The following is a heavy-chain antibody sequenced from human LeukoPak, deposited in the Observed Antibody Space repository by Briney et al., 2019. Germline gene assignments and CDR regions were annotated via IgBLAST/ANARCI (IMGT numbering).Heavy chain of an antibody. Sequence: GGSLRLSCAASGFTFSSYWMSWVRQAPGEGLEWVANIEQDGSEKYYVDSVKGRFTISRDNAKNSLFLQMNSLRADDAAVYYCAREAGTGDYWGQGTVVTVSS. D-gene: IGHD1-14*01. CDR1: GFTFSSYW. V-gene: IGHV3-7*01. CDR3: AREAGTGDY. CDR2: IEQDGSEK. J-gene: IGHJ4*02.